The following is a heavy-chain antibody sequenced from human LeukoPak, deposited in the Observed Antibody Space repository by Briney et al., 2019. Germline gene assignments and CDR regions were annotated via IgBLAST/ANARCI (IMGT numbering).Heavy chain of an antibody. CDR2: IYTSGST. J-gene: IGHJ5*02. Sequence: SETLSLTCTVSGVSISSYYWSWIRQPAGKGLEWIGRIYTSGSTNYNPSLKSRVTMSVDTSKNQFSLKLSSVTAADTAVYYCARVEVTQDWFDPWGQGTLVTVSS. D-gene: IGHD2-21*02. V-gene: IGHV4-4*07. CDR3: ARVEVTQDWFDP. CDR1: GVSISSYY.